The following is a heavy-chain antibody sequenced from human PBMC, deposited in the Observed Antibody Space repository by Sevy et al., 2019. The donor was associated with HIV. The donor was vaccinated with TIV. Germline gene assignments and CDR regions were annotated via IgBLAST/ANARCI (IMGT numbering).Heavy chain of an antibody. J-gene: IGHJ4*02. CDR3: ARGWGRSASCYYDY. CDR2: IYPSGIT. D-gene: IGHD2-2*01. CDR1: GGSISSYY. Sequence: SETLSLTCTVSGGSISSYYWSWIRQPAGKGLEWIGRIYPSGITNYHPSLKSRVTMSVDTSRNQFSLNLSSVTAADAAGYYCARGWGRSASCYYDYWGQGTLVTVSS. V-gene: IGHV4-4*07.